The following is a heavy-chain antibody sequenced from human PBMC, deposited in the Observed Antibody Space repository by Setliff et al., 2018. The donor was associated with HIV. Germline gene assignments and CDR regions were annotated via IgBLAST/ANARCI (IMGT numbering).Heavy chain of an antibody. CDR2: FDPQDGET. Sequence: ASVKVSCKVSGYTLTEVSVHWVRQAPGKGLEWMGYFDPQDGETVYAQKFQGRVSMTEETSTDTAYMEMRSLGSDDTAVYYCASAGEMLTGKFYYWAQGTLVTVSS. CDR3: ASAGEMLTGKFYY. CDR1: GYTLTEVS. D-gene: IGHD3-16*01. V-gene: IGHV1-24*01. J-gene: IGHJ4*02.